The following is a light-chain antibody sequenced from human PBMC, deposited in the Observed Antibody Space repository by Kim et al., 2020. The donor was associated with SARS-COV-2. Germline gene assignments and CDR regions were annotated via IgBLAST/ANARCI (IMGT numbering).Light chain of an antibody. CDR2: RTS. V-gene: IGKV1-5*03. CDR3: QQYNTYPYA. Sequence: DIQMTQSPSTLSASVGDRITVTCRASQEIIIYLAWYQQKPGKAPNLLIYRTSTLESGVPPRFSGSGSGTEFTLTISSLHPDDFATYYYQQYNTYPYAFGQGTKLEI. J-gene: IGKJ2*01. CDR1: QEIIIY.